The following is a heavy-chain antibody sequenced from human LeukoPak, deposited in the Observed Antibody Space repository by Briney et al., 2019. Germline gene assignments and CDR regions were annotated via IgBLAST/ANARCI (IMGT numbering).Heavy chain of an antibody. D-gene: IGHD6-13*01. CDR2: LSGSGGST. Sequence: PGGSLRLSCAASGFTFSSYAMRWVRQAPGKGLEWVSGLSGSGGSTYYADSVKGRFTISRDNSRNTLYLQMNSPRAEDTAVYYCAILPGYSSGWYEVNYWGQGTLVTVSS. CDR3: AILPGYSSGWYEVNY. J-gene: IGHJ4*02. V-gene: IGHV3-23*01. CDR1: GFTFSSYA.